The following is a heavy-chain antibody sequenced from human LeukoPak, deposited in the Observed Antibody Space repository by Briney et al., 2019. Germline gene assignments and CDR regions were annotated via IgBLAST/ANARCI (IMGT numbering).Heavy chain of an antibody. J-gene: IGHJ4*02. CDR2: IDPSAGST. D-gene: IGHD3/OR15-3a*01. V-gene: IGHV1-46*01. CDR3: ARDISRGGDW. CDR1: GGTFSSYA. Sequence: ASVKVSCKASGGTFSSYAISWVRQAPGQGPEWMGVIDPSAGSTNYAQKFQGRVTMTRDTSTSTAYMEVSGLRFEDTAVYYCARDISRGGDWWGQGTLVTVSS.